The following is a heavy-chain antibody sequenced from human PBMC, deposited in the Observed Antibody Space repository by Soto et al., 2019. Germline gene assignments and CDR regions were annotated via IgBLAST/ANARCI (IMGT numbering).Heavy chain of an antibody. Sequence: GESLKISCKGSGYSFTSYWIGWVPQMPGKGLEWMGIIYPGDSDTRYSPSFQGQVTISADKSISTAYLQWSSLKASDTAMYYCASTYCGGDCYPSGYYGMDVWGQGTTVTVSS. J-gene: IGHJ6*02. V-gene: IGHV5-51*01. CDR1: GYSFTSYW. D-gene: IGHD2-21*02. CDR3: ASTYCGGDCYPSGYYGMDV. CDR2: IYPGDSDT.